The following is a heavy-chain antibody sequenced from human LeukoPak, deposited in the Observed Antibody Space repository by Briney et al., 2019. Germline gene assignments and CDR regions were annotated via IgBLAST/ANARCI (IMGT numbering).Heavy chain of an antibody. CDR2: ISGSGGST. CDR1: GFTFDDYA. J-gene: IGHJ6*02. D-gene: IGHD1-1*01. CDR3: AKDKGWGYSAYDFYGMDV. V-gene: IGHV3-23*01. Sequence: PGGSLRLSCAASGFTFDDYAMHWIRQAPGKGLEWVSAISGSGGSTYYADSVKGRFTISRDSSKNTLYLQMDSLRAEDTAIYYCAKDKGWGYSAYDFYGMDVWGQGTTVTVSS.